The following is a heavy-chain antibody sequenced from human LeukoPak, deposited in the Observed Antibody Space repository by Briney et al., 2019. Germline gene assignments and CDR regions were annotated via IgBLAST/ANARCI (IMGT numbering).Heavy chain of an antibody. CDR3: ARLQKTYFYDSSGYYGLGDY. Sequence: ASVKVSCKASGYTFTGYYMHWVRQAPGQGLEWMGWINPNSGGTNYAQKFQGRVTMTRDTSISTAYMELSSLRSEDTAVYYCARLQKTYFYDSSGYYGLGDYWGQGTLVTVSS. V-gene: IGHV1-2*02. D-gene: IGHD3-22*01. J-gene: IGHJ4*02. CDR2: INPNSGGT. CDR1: GYTFTGYY.